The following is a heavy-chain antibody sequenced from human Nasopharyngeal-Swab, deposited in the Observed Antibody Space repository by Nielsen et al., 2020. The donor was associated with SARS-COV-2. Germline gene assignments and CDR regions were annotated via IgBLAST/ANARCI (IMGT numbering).Heavy chain of an antibody. CDR2: INPNSGGT. CDR1: GYTFTGYY. J-gene: IGHJ3*02. Sequence: ASVKVSCKASGYTFTGYYMHWVRQAPGQGLEWMGWINPNSGGTNYAQKFQGRVTMTRNTSISTAYMELSSLRSEDTAVYYCASSVDTAMVWLFDIWGQGTMVTVSS. CDR3: ASSVDTAMVWLFDI. D-gene: IGHD5-18*01. V-gene: IGHV1-2*02.